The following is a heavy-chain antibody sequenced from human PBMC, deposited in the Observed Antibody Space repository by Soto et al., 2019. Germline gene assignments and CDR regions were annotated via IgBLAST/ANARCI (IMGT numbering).Heavy chain of an antibody. CDR2: IYYSGST. V-gene: IGHV4-39*01. Sequence: ETLSLTCTVSGGSISSSSYYWGWIRQPPGKGLEWIGSIYYSGSTYYNPSLKSRVTISVDTSKNQFSLKLSSVTAADTAVYYCARLGGFYQAFDSWGQGTLVTVSS. D-gene: IGHD3-22*01. CDR1: GGSISSSSYY. CDR3: ARLGGFYQAFDS. J-gene: IGHJ4*02.